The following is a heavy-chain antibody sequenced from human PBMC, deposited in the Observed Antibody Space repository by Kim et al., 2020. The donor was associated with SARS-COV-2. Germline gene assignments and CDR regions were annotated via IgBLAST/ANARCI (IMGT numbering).Heavy chain of an antibody. CDR2: ISGSGGST. V-gene: IGHV3-23*01. CDR1: GFTFSSYA. CDR3: AKDFYSSWSSDAFDY. D-gene: IGHD6-13*01. Sequence: GGSLRLSCAASGFTFSSYAMSWVRQAPGKGLEWVSAISGSGGSTYYADSVKGRFTISRDNSKNTLYLQMNSLRAEDTAVYYCAKDFYSSWSSDAFDYWGQGTLVTVSS. J-gene: IGHJ4*02.